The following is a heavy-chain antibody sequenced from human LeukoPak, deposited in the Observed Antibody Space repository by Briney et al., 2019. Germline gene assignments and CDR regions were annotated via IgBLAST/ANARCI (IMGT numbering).Heavy chain of an antibody. CDR2: IIPIFGTA. CDR3: ARSTGVPAATFDY. D-gene: IGHD2-2*01. J-gene: IGHJ4*02. V-gene: IGHV1-69*05. Sequence: GSSVKVSCKPSGGTFSNYAISWVRQAPGQGLEWMGGIIPIFGTANYPQKFQGRVTITTDESTSTAYMELSSLRSEDTAVYYCARSTGVPAATFDYWGQGTLVTVSS. CDR1: GGTFSNYA.